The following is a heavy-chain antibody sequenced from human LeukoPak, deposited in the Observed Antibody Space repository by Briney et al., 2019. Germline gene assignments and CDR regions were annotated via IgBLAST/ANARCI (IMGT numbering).Heavy chain of an antibody. CDR3: ARDADGNEFD. V-gene: IGHV1-69*04. J-gene: IGHJ4*02. CDR1: GYTLTELS. Sequence: ASVKVSCKVSGYTLTELSMHWVRQAPGQGLEWMGRIIPILGIANYAQKFQGRVTITADKSTSTAYMELSSLRSEDTAVYYCARDADGNEFDWGQGTLVTVSS. CDR2: IIPILGIA. D-gene: IGHD4-23*01.